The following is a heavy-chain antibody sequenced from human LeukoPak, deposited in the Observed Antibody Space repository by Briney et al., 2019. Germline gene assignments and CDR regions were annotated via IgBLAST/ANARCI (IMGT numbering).Heavy chain of an antibody. CDR3: ARGRMVRGRGSAYYHMDV. CDR1: GGSFSGYY. CDR2: INHSGST. J-gene: IGHJ6*03. D-gene: IGHD3-10*01. V-gene: IGHV4-34*01. Sequence: PSETLSLTCAVYGGSFSGYYWSWIRQPPGKGLEWIGEINHSGSTNYNPSLKSRVTISVDTSKNQFSLKLSSVTAADTAVYYCARGRMVRGRGSAYYHMDVWGKGTTVTVSS.